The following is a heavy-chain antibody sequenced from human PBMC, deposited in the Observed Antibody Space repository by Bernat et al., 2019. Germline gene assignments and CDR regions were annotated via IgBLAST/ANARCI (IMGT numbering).Heavy chain of an antibody. CDR2: IWYDGSNK. V-gene: IGHV3-33*01. CDR3: ARDWGGLQGDIG. D-gene: IGHD3-10*01. J-gene: IGHJ4*02. Sequence: QVQLVESGGRVVQPGRSLRLSCAASGFSFSSYGMHWVRQAPGKGLEWVAVIWYDGSNKNYTDSVKGRFTISRDNSKNTLYLQMNNLRAEDTAVYYCARDWGGLQGDIGWGQGTLVTISS. CDR1: GFSFSSYG.